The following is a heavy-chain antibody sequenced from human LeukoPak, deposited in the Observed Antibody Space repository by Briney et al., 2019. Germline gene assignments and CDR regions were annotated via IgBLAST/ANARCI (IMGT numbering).Heavy chain of an antibody. V-gene: IGHV3-74*01. D-gene: IGHD5-12*01. J-gene: IGHJ4*02. CDR1: GFTFSSFW. CDR2: INADGKNT. Sequence: PGGSLRLSCAASGFTFSSFWMHWVRQAPGKGLVWVSYINADGKNTTYADSVKGRFTISRDNAKNTLYLQMNSLRAEDTAIYYCVYSGFDWTYYFDWWGQGTLVTVSS. CDR3: VYSGFDWTYYFDW.